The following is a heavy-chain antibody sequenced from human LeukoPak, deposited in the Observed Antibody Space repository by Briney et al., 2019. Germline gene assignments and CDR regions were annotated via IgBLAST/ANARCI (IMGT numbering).Heavy chain of an antibody. CDR3: AKGFYDFWSGYYTPFDY. CDR1: GFTFSSYG. J-gene: IGHJ4*02. V-gene: IGHV3-30*02. D-gene: IGHD3-3*01. Sequence: GGSLSLSCAASGFTFSSYGMHCVREAPGKGLEGVAFIGYDGSNKYYADSVKGRFTISRDNSKNTLYLQMNSLRAEDTAVYYCAKGFYDFWSGYYTPFDYWGQGTLVTVSS. CDR2: IGYDGSNK.